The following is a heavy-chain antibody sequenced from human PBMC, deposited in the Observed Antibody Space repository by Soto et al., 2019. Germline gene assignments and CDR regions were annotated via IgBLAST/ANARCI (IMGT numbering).Heavy chain of an antibody. J-gene: IGHJ4*02. CDR1: GFTFSSYG. Sequence: GGSLRLSCAASGFTFSSYGMHWVRQAPGKGLEWVAVISYDGSNKYYADSVKGRFTISRDNSKNTLYLQMNSLRAEDTAVYYCAKDGVGPTEGWGQGTLVTVSS. V-gene: IGHV3-30*18. CDR2: ISYDGSNK. D-gene: IGHD1-26*01. CDR3: AKDGVGPTEG.